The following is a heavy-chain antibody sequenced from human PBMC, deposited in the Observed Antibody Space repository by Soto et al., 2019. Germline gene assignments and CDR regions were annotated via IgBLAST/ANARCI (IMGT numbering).Heavy chain of an antibody. Sequence: GGSLRLSCAASGFTFSSYSMNWVRQAPGKGLEWVSSISSSSSYIYYADSVKGRFTISRDNAKNSLYLQMNSLRAEDTAVYYCARDATLFGTNGLYGMDVWGQGTTVTVSS. D-gene: IGHD2-8*01. CDR1: GFTFSSYS. CDR2: ISSSSSYI. J-gene: IGHJ6*02. CDR3: ARDATLFGTNGLYGMDV. V-gene: IGHV3-21*01.